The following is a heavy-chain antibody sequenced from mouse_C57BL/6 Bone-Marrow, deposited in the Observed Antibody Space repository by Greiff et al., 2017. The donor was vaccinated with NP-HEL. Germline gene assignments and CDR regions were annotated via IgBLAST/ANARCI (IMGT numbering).Heavy chain of an antibody. CDR3: ARDRGNLYYDAMDY. CDR2: IYPGSGST. J-gene: IGHJ4*01. Sequence: QVQLQQPGAELVKPGASVKMSCKASGYTFTSYWITWVKQRPGQGLEWIGDIYPGSGSTNYNEKFKSKATLTVDTSSSTAYMQLSSLTSEDSAVYDCARDRGNLYYDAMDYWGQGTSVTVSS. V-gene: IGHV1-55*01. CDR1: GYTFTSYW. D-gene: IGHD2-1*01.